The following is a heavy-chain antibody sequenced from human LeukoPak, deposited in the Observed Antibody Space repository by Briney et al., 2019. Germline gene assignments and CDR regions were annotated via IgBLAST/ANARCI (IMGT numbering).Heavy chain of an antibody. CDR1: GYTFTSYG. CDR2: IIPILGIA. V-gene: IGHV1-69*04. D-gene: IGHD5-24*01. Sequence: ASVKVSCKASGYTFTSYGISWVRQAPGQGLEWMGRIIPILGIANYAQKFQGRVTITADKSTSAAYMELSSLRSEDTAVYYCARDVGDGYNKRYFDYWGQGTLVTVSS. CDR3: ARDVGDGYNKRYFDY. J-gene: IGHJ4*02.